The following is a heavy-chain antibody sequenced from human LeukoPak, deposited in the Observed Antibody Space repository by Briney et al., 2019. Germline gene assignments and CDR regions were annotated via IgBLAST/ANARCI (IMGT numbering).Heavy chain of an antibody. CDR1: GGSFSGYY. V-gene: IGHV4-34*01. CDR2: INHSGST. D-gene: IGHD6-13*01. CDR3: ATSVSSSWWVD. Sequence: SETLSLTCAVYGGSFSGYYWSWIRQPPGKGLEWIGEINHSGSTNYNPSLKSRVTISVDTSKNQFSLKLSSVTAADTAVYYCATSVSSSWWVDWGQGTLVTVSS. J-gene: IGHJ4*02.